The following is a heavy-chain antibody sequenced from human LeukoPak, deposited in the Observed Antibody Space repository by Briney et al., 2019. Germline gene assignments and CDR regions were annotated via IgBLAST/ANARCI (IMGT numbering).Heavy chain of an antibody. J-gene: IGHJ4*02. CDR1: GYTFTSYG. CDR3: ARDPTYYDWWSGSDY. D-gene: IGHD3-3*01. Sequence: WASVKVSCKASGYTFTSYGISWVRQAPGQGLEWMGWISAYNGNTNYAQKLQGRVTMTTDTSTSTAYMELRSLRSDDTAVYYCARDPTYYDWWSGSDYWGQGTLVTVSS. CDR2: ISAYNGNT. V-gene: IGHV1-18*01.